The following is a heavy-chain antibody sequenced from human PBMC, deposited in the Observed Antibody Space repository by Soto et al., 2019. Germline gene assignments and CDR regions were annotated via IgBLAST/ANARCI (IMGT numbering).Heavy chain of an antibody. Sequence: LETLSLTCTVSAGSITTSYWSWIRQPLGKALEWIGYISYRGNTNYNPSLKSRLTISIDTSKSQISLKLTSMTTADTAVYYCASSGIVGREVNTWFDPWGQGTLVTVS. J-gene: IGHJ5*02. CDR2: ISYRGNT. D-gene: IGHD3-22*01. CDR1: AGSITTSY. CDR3: ASSGIVGREVNTWFDP. V-gene: IGHV4-59*01.